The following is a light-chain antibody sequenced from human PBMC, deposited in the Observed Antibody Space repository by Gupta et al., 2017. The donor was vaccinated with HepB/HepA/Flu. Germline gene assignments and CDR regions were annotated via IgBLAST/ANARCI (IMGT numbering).Light chain of an antibody. CDR1: QSLLHSNVYNY. V-gene: IGKV2-28*01. J-gene: IGKJ2*01. Sequence: DIVMTQSPPSLHATPAQPASISCRSSQSLLHSNVYNYLEWYRQKPGQSPQRLIYLGSKRASGVLDRLSGSGSCTDFTLKISRVEAEDDGVTYCMQALRTPLYTFGQGTKLEIK. CDR2: LGS. CDR3: MQALRTPLYT.